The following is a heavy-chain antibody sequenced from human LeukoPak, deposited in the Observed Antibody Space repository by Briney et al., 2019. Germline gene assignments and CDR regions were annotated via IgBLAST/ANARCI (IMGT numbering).Heavy chain of an antibody. CDR3: ARRGPPRGVVITHNWFDP. V-gene: IGHV4-34*01. CDR2: INHSGST. CDR1: GGSFSGYY. J-gene: IGHJ5*02. D-gene: IGHD3-3*01. Sequence: PSETLSLTCAVYGGSFSGYYWSWIRQPPGKGLEWIGEINHSGSTNYNPSLKSRVTISVDTSKNQFSLKLSSVTAADTAVYYCARRGPPRGVVITHNWFDPWGQGTLVTVSS.